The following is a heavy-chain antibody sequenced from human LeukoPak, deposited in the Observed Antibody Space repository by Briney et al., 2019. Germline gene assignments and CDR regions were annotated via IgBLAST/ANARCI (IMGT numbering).Heavy chain of an antibody. D-gene: IGHD2-15*01. J-gene: IGHJ4*02. CDR1: GFTFSKYW. V-gene: IGHV3-7*01. CDR2: IKGDGSEI. Sequence: GGSLILSCEASGFTFSKYWMSWVRQAPGKRLEWVANIKGDGSEIYYVDSVKGRFTISRDNDKNSLYLQMNNLRAEDTAVYYCARDGSSFDYWGQGALVTVSS. CDR3: ARDGSSFDY.